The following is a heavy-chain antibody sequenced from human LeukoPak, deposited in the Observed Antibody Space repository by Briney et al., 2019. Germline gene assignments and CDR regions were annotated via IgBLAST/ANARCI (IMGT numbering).Heavy chain of an antibody. V-gene: IGHV3-30*02. Sequence: GGSLRLSCAASGFTFSSYAMHWVRQAPGKGLEWVAFIRYDGSNKNYADSVEGRFTISRDNAKNSLYLQMNSLRAEDTAFYYCARGIDDGDNWFDPWGQGTLVTVSS. CDR2: IRYDGSNK. D-gene: IGHD1-1*01. CDR1: GFTFSSYA. CDR3: ARGIDDGDNWFDP. J-gene: IGHJ5*02.